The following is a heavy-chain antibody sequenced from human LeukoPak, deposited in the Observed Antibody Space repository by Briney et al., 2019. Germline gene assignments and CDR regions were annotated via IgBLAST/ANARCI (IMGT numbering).Heavy chain of an antibody. V-gene: IGHV4-31*03. CDR3: ARERANVDTAMVTGFDY. CDR2: IYYSGST. CDR1: GGSISSGGYY. Sequence: SETLSLTCTVSGGSISSGGYYRSWIRQHPGKGLEWIGYIYYSGSTYYNPSLKSRVTISVDTSKNQFSLKLSSVTAADTAVYYCARERANVDTAMVTGFDYWGQGTLVTVSS. J-gene: IGHJ4*02. D-gene: IGHD5-18*01.